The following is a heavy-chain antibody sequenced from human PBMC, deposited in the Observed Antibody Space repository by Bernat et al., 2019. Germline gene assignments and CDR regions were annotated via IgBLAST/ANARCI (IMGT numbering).Heavy chain of an antibody. V-gene: IGHV3-23*01. CDR3: ARDNKEVAGRRGAFDY. CDR1: GSTFSSYA. Sequence: EVQLLESGGGLVQPGGSLRLSCAASGSTFSSYAMSWVRQAPGKGLEWVSAISGSGGSTYYADSVKGRFTISRDNSKNTLYLQMNSLRAEDTDVYYCARDNKEVAGRRGAFDYWGQGTLVTVSS. D-gene: IGHD6-19*01. J-gene: IGHJ4*02. CDR2: ISGSGGST.